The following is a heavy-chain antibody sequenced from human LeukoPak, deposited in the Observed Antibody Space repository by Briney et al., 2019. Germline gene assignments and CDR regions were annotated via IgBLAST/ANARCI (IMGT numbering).Heavy chain of an antibody. CDR3: AKRTEERITIFSAYYYYMDV. D-gene: IGHD3-9*01. Sequence: PGGSLRLSCAASGFTFSSYGMSWVRQAPGKGLEWVSAISGSGGSTYYADSVKGRFTISRDNSKNTLYLQMNSLRAEDTAVYYCAKRTEERITIFSAYYYYMDVWGKGTTVTISS. CDR2: ISGSGGST. J-gene: IGHJ6*03. V-gene: IGHV3-23*01. CDR1: GFTFSSYG.